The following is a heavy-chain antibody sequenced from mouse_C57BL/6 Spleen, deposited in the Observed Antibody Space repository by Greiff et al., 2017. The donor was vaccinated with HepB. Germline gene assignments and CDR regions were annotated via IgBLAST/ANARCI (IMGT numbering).Heavy chain of an antibody. CDR2: ILPGSGST. J-gene: IGHJ1*03. D-gene: IGHD2-4*01. V-gene: IGHV1-9*01. CDR3: ARRGYYDNDGNWYFDV. Sequence: QVQLKESGAELMKPGASVKLSCKATGYTFTGYWIEWVKQRPGHGLEWIGEILPGSGSTNYNEKFKDKATFTANTSSNPAYMQLSSLTTEDSAIYYCARRGYYDNDGNWYFDVWGTGTTVTVSS. CDR1: GYTFTGYW.